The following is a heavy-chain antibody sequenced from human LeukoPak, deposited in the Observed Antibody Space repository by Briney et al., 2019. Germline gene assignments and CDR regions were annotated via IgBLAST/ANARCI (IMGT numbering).Heavy chain of an antibody. CDR3: ARVGEDTAMAHDY. Sequence: GGSLRLSCAASGFSFSTSWMHWVRQAPGKGLVWVSRINSDGSSTSYADSVKGRFTISRDNAKNTLYLQMNSLRAEDTAVYYCARVGEDTAMAHDYWGQGTLVTVSS. J-gene: IGHJ4*02. V-gene: IGHV3-74*01. CDR2: INSDGSST. D-gene: IGHD5-18*01. CDR1: GFSFSTSW.